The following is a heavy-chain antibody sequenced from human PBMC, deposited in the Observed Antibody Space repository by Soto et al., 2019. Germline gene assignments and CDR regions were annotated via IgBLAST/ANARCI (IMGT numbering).Heavy chain of an antibody. J-gene: IGHJ4*02. D-gene: IGHD5-18*01. CDR2: ISYDGSNK. CDR3: ARENEYSYGIDN. Sequence: GSLKLSCSASGVTFCIYAMHWGRQAPGKGLEWVAVISYDGSNKYYADSVKGRFTISRDNSKNTLYLQMNSLRAEDTAVYYCARENEYSYGIDNWGQGTLVTVYS. CDR1: GVTFCIYA. V-gene: IGHV3-30-3*01.